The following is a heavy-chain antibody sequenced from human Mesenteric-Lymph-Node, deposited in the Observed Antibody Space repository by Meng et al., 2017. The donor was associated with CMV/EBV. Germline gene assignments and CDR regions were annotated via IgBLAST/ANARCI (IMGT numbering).Heavy chain of an antibody. CDR2: IYYSGST. D-gene: IGHD3-3*01. J-gene: IGHJ5*02. CDR1: GGAVSSGSYY. V-gene: IGHV4-39*01. Sequence: GGAVSSGSYYWGWIRQPPGKGLEWIGSIYYSGSTYYNPSLKSRVTISVDTSKNQFSLKLSSVTAADTAVYYCARRRFLEWQPNWFDPWGQGTLVTVSS. CDR3: ARRRFLEWQPNWFDP.